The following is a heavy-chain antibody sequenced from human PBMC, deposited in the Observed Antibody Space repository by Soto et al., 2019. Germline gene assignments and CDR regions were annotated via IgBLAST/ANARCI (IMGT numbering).Heavy chain of an antibody. J-gene: IGHJ4*02. CDR2: IYWDDDH. Sequence: QITLKESSPTLVKPTQTLTLTCTFSGFSLSTSGVGVGWIRQPPGKALEWLALIYWDDDHRYSPSLKSRLTNTKDTSKNHVVITKTNMDPVDTATYYCAHRPNITVGYIFDYWGQGTLVTASS. V-gene: IGHV2-5*02. D-gene: IGHD5-12*01. CDR3: AHRPNITVGYIFDY. CDR1: GFSLSTSGVG.